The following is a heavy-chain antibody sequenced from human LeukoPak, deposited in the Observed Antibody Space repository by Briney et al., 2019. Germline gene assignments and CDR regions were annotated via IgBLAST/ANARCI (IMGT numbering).Heavy chain of an antibody. Sequence: GGSLRLSCAASGFTFSSYAMSWIRQAPGKGLEWVSAISGSGGSTYYADSVKGRFTISRDNSKNTLYLQMNSLRAEDTAVYYCAKGRSPAQEYYFDYWGQGTLVTVSS. CDR3: AKGRSPAQEYYFDY. D-gene: IGHD3-10*01. CDR1: GFTFSSYA. CDR2: ISGSGGST. V-gene: IGHV3-23*01. J-gene: IGHJ4*02.